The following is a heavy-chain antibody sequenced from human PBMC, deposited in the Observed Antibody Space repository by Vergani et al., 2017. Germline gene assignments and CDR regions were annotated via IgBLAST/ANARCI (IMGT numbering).Heavy chain of an antibody. Sequence: EVQLLESGGGLVQPGGSLRLSCAASGFTFSSYAMSWVRQAPGKGLEWVSAISGSGGSTYYADSVKGRFTISRDNSKNTLYLQMNSLRAEDTAVYYCATGGALGYCSSTSCPRYMDVWGKGTTVTVSS. CDR2: ISGSGGST. J-gene: IGHJ6*03. CDR3: ATGGALGYCSSTSCPRYMDV. CDR1: GFTFSSYA. V-gene: IGHV3-23*01. D-gene: IGHD2-2*01.